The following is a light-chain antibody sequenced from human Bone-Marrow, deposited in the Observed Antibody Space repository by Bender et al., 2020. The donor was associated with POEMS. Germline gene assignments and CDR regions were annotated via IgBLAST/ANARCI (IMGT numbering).Light chain of an antibody. CDR3: QSYDISLSGWV. J-gene: IGLJ3*02. Sequence: QSVLTQPPSVSGAPGQTVTISCTGTSSNMGAGYGVNWYQQLPGTAPKLLIYNNENRPSGVPDRISGSKCGTSASLAITGLQAEEEADYYCQSYDISLSGWVFGGGTKLTAL. CDR2: NNE. V-gene: IGLV1-40*01. CDR1: SSNMGAGYG.